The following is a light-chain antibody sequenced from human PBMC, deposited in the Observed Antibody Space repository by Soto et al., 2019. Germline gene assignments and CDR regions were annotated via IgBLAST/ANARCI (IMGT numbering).Light chain of an antibody. CDR3: QKYNSAPFT. V-gene: IGKV3-15*01. CDR1: QTISAN. J-gene: IGKJ3*01. CDR2: GAS. Sequence: IVMTQSPATLSVSPGERATLSCRASQTISANLAWYQQRPGQAPRLLIYGASTRATGIPARFSGSGSGTEFTLTISSLHSEDFAVYYCQKYNSAPFTFGPGTKVDIK.